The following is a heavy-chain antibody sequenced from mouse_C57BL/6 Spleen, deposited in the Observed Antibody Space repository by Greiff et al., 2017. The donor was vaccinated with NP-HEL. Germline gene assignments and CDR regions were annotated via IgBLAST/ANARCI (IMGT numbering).Heavy chain of an antibody. Sequence: QVQLQQSGAELVKPGASVKLSCKASGYTFTSYWLQWVKQRPGQGLEWIGEIDPSDSYTNSNQKFKGKATLTVDTSSSTAYMQLSSLTSEDSAVYYCARSGTVVAPFDYWGQGTTLTVSS. J-gene: IGHJ2*01. CDR2: IDPSDSYT. D-gene: IGHD1-1*01. CDR1: GYTFTSYW. V-gene: IGHV1-50*01. CDR3: ARSGTVVAPFDY.